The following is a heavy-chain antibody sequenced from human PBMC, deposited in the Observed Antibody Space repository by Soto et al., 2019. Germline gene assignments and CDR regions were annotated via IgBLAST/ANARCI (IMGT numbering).Heavy chain of an antibody. D-gene: IGHD6-19*01. CDR1: GYTFTSYG. V-gene: IGHV1-18*01. CDR2: ISGYNGRT. CDR3: ARDLFSSSSPAAY. J-gene: IGHJ4*02. Sequence: QVPLVQSGAEMKKPGASVKVSCKASGYTFTSYGFSWVRQAPGQGPEWMGWISGYNGRTKYAQTLQGRVTMTTDTSTRTVYMEVRGLRSDATAVYYCARDLFSSSSPAAYWGQGTLVIVSS.